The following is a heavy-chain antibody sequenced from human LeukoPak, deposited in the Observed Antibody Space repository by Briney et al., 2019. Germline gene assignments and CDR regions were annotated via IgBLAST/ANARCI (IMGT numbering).Heavy chain of an antibody. V-gene: IGHV4-4*07. J-gene: IGHJ6*02. CDR3: ARDKRMGYYYYYGMDV. CDR1: GGSISSYY. D-gene: IGHD5-24*01. Sequence: SETLSLTCTVSGGSISSYYWSWIRQPAGKGLEWIGRIYASGSTNYNPSLKSRVTMSVDTSKNQLSLKLTSVTAADTAVYYCARDKRMGYYYYYGMDVWGQGTTVTVSS. CDR2: IYASGST.